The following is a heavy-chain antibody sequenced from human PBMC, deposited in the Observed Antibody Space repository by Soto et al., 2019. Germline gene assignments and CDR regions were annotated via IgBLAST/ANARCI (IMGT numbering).Heavy chain of an antibody. CDR2: INPSGGST. Sequence: ASVKVSCKASGYTFTSYYMHWVRQAPGQGLEWMGIINPSGGSTSYAQKFQGRVTMTRDTSTSTVYMELSSLRSEDTAVYYCARGGTVIAVAGTKGVYRPFGQNYYYYGMDVWGQGTTVTVSS. CDR3: ARGGTVIAVAGTKGVYRPFGQNYYYYGMDV. CDR1: GYTFTSYY. J-gene: IGHJ6*02. D-gene: IGHD6-19*01. V-gene: IGHV1-46*03.